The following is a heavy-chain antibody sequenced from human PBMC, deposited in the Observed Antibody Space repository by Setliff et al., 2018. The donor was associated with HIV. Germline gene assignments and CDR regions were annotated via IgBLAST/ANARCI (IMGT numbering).Heavy chain of an antibody. Sequence: PSETLSLTCTVSGGSISSYYWSWIRQPPGKGLEWIGYIYYSGSTNYNPSLKSRVTISVDTSKNQFSLKLSSVIAADTAVYYCARDGGSSGWYFVLGYSDYWGPGTLVTVS. CDR1: GGSISSYY. J-gene: IGHJ4*02. CDR3: ARDGGSSGWYFVLGYSDY. V-gene: IGHV4-59*01. D-gene: IGHD6-19*01. CDR2: IYYSGST.